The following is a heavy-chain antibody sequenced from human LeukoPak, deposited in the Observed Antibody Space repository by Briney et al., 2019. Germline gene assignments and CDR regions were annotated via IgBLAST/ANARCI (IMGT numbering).Heavy chain of an antibody. V-gene: IGHV4-39*07. J-gene: IGHJ4*02. CDR2: INYSGST. CDR1: GDSITNTYYY. Sequence: SETLSLTCTVSGDSITNTYYYWAWIRQAPEKGLEWIGGINYSGSTYYNPPLKSRVTISVDTSKNQFSLKLSSVTAADTAVYYCAREVRPAYYYDSSGYFHWGQGTLVTVSS. D-gene: IGHD3-22*01. CDR3: AREVRPAYYYDSSGYFH.